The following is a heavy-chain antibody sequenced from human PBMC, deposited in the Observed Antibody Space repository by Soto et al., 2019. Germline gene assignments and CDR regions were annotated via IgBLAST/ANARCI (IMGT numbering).Heavy chain of an antibody. Sequence: RESLKISCTGSGYIFSPYWVALVRHMPGKGLEWMGIIYPGDSDTRYSPSFQGQVTISADTSTKTAYLQWSSLKASDTAIYYCAGLPQYLCFRDLSTPPYYFDYWGPGTLVTVSS. CDR2: IYPGDSDT. J-gene: IGHJ4*02. CDR1: GYIFSPYW. CDR3: AGLPQYLCFRDLSTPPYYFDY. V-gene: IGHV5-51*01. D-gene: IGHD3-10*02.